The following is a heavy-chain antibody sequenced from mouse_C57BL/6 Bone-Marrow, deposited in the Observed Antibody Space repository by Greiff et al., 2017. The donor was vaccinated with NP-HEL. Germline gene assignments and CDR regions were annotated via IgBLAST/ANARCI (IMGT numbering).Heavy chain of an antibody. CDR2: IDPENGDT. CDR3: TTTDDYDYWYFDV. CDR1: GFNIKDDY. Sequence: EVKLVESGAELVRPGASVKLSCTASGFNIKDDYMHWVKQRPEQGLEWIGWIDPENGDTEYASKFQGKATITADTSSNTAYLQLSSLTSEDTAVYYCTTTDDYDYWYFDVWGTGTTVTVSS. J-gene: IGHJ1*03. D-gene: IGHD2-4*01. V-gene: IGHV14-4*01.